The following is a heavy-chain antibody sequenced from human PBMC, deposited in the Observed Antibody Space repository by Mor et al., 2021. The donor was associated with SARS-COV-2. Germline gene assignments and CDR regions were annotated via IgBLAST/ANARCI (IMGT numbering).Heavy chain of an antibody. J-gene: IGHJ6*02. Sequence: GSNKYYADSVKGRFTISRDNSKNTLYLQMSSLRAEDTAVYYCAKALGYGSGSYYWNYGMDVWGQGTTVTVSS. CDR3: AKALGYGSGSYYWNYGMDV. V-gene: IGHV3-30*02. D-gene: IGHD3-10*01. CDR2: GSNK.